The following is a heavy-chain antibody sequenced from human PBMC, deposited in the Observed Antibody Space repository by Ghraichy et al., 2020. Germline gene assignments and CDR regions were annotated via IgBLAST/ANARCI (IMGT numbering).Heavy chain of an antibody. CDR3: ARGNILTTQQRNGMDV. J-gene: IGHJ6*02. CDR1: GGSISSYY. CDR2: IYYSGST. D-gene: IGHD3-9*01. Sequence: SETLSLTCTVSGGSISSYYWSWIRQPPGKGLEWIGYIYYSGSTNYNPSLKSRVTISVDTSKNQFSLKLSSVTAADTAVYYCARGNILTTQQRNGMDVWGQGTTVTVSS. V-gene: IGHV4-59*01.